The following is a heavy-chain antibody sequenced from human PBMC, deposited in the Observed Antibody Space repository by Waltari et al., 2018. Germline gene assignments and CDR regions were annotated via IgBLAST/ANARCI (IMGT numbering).Heavy chain of an antibody. CDR3: ARVGAPYNSDGWFDP. D-gene: IGHD1-20*01. J-gene: IGHJ5*02. V-gene: IGHV3-30*04. CDR1: GFTFSNYA. CDR2: ISQEEDNK. Sequence: QVQLVESGGGVVQPGRSLRLSCTVSGFTFSNYAFHWVRQAPGKGVEGVALISQEEDNKQYADYVKVRFTISRDNSKNTVYLQMNSLRPEDTAIYYCARVGAPYNSDGWFDPWGQGTRVTVSS.